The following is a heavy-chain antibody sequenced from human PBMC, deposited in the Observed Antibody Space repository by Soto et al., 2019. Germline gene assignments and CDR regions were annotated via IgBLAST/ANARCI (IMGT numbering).Heavy chain of an antibody. J-gene: IGHJ4*02. CDR1: GGSISKYY. CDR2: MYYSGST. Sequence: SEALSLTCTVSGGSISKYYWSWIRQPPGKGLEWIGYMYYSGSTNYNPSLKSRVTISLDTSKNQFSLKLSSVTAADTAVYYCARAGAATLSDYWGQGTLVTVSS. D-gene: IGHD2-15*01. CDR3: ARAGAATLSDY. V-gene: IGHV4-59*01.